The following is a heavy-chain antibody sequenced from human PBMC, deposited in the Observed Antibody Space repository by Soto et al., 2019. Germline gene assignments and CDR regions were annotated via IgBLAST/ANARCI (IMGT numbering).Heavy chain of an antibody. J-gene: IGHJ6*03. Sequence: SETLSLTCTVSGGSISSYYWSWIRQPPGKGLEWIGYIYYSGSTNYNPSLKSRVTISVDTSKNQFSLKLSSVTAADTAVYYCARHGFFSPWDYYYYYYMDVCGKGTTVTVSS. CDR2: IYYSGST. D-gene: IGHD3-10*01. CDR1: GGSISSYY. V-gene: IGHV4-59*08. CDR3: ARHGFFSPWDYYYYYYMDV.